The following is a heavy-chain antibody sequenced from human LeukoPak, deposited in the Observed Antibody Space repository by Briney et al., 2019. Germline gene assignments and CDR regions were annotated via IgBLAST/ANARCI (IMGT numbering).Heavy chain of an antibody. J-gene: IGHJ4*02. CDR3: AKEGVSRSFDY. CDR2: ISWNSGSI. D-gene: IGHD2-2*01. Sequence: GGSLRLSCAASGFTFDDYAMHWVRQAPGKGLEWVSGISWNSGSIGYADSVKGRFTISRDNAKNSLYLQMNSLRAEDTALYYCAKEGVSRSFDYWGQGTLDTVSS. V-gene: IGHV3-9*01. CDR1: GFTFDDYA.